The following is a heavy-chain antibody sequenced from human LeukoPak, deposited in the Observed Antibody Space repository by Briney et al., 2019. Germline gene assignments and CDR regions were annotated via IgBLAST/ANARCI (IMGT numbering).Heavy chain of an antibody. Sequence: GGSLSLSCAASGFTFSSYAMHWVRQAPGKGLGWVAVISYDGSNKYYADSVKGRFTISRDNSKNTLYLQMNSLRAEDTAVYYCARGGYSYGYSIQNYYYYYGMDVWGQGTTVTVSS. J-gene: IGHJ6*02. V-gene: IGHV3-30-3*01. CDR3: ARGGYSYGYSIQNYYYYYGMDV. CDR2: ISYDGSNK. D-gene: IGHD5-18*01. CDR1: GFTFSSYA.